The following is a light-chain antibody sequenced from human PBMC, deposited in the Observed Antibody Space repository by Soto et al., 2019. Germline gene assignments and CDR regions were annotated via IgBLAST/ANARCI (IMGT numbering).Light chain of an antibody. V-gene: IGLV2-23*01. CDR2: EGS. J-gene: IGLJ1*01. CDR3: CSYAGGRTYV. CDR1: SSDVGGYNL. Sequence: QSGLTQPASVSGAPGQSIAISCTGTSSDVGGYNLVSWYQQHPGKAPKLMISEGSKRPSGVSSRFSGTKSGNTASLTISGLQAQDEADYYCCSYAGGRTYVFGTGTKVTVL.